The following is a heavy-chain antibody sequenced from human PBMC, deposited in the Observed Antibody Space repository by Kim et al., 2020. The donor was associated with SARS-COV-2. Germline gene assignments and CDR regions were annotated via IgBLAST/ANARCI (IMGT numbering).Heavy chain of an antibody. Sequence: SVKVSCKASGGTFSSYAISWVRQAPGQGLEWMGGIIPIFGTANYAQKFQGRVTITADESTSTAYMELSSLRSEDTAVYYCARAVGADDIVVVPAANAYYYYGMDVWGQGTTVTVSS. CDR3: ARAVGADDIVVVPAANAYYYYGMDV. J-gene: IGHJ6*02. V-gene: IGHV1-69*13. D-gene: IGHD2-2*01. CDR1: GGTFSSYA. CDR2: IIPIFGTA.